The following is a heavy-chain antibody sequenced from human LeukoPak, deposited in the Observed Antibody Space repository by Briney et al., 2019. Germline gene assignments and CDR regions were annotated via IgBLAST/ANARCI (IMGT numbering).Heavy chain of an antibody. J-gene: IGHJ4*02. Sequence: SETLSLTCTVSGYSISSGYYWGWIRQPPGKGLVWIGSIYHSGSTYYNPSLKSRVTISVDTSKNQFSLKLSSVTAADTAVYYCARESNIDYWGQGTLVTVSS. CDR2: IYHSGST. CDR3: ARESNIDY. CDR1: GYSISSGYY. V-gene: IGHV4-38-2*02.